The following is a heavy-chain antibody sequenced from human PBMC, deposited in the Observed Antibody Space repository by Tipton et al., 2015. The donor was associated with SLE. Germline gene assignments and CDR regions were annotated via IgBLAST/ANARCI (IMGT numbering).Heavy chain of an antibody. Sequence: SLRLSCAVSGFTFSAYWMSWVRQAPGKGLEWVSSISSSGTYIYYADSVKGRFTISRDNAKNSLYLQMNSLRAEDTAVYYCAREGLLNDFDYWGQGTLVTVSS. CDR3: AREGLLNDFDY. CDR2: ISSSGTYI. CDR1: GFTFSAYW. J-gene: IGHJ4*02. V-gene: IGHV3-21*01.